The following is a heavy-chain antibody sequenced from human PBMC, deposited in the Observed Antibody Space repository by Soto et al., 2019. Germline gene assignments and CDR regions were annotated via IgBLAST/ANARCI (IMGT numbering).Heavy chain of an antibody. CDR3: ARDTGGSYYD. J-gene: IGHJ4*02. CDR1: GFSFSDYY. CDR2: SRNRANSYNP. D-gene: IGHD3-16*01. Sequence: GGSLRLSCAASGFSFSDYYMDWVRQVPGKGLEWVGRSRNRANSYNPEYAPSVKDRFSISRDNSKDSMYLQMNSLKTEDTAVFYCARDTGGSYYDWGQGALVPVSS. V-gene: IGHV3-72*01.